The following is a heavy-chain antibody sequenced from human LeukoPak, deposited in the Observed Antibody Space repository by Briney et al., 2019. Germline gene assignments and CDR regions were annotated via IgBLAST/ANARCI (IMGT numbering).Heavy chain of an antibody. CDR2: ICSSSSSI. CDR3: ARHEY. V-gene: IGHV3-48*01. J-gene: IGHJ4*02. Sequence: GGALRLSCAASGYTFSSYSINWVRHAPGKGLEWVSYICSSSSSIYYADSVKGRFTISRDNAKSSLYLQMNSLRAEDTAVYYCARHEYWGQGTLVTVSS. CDR1: GYTFSSYS.